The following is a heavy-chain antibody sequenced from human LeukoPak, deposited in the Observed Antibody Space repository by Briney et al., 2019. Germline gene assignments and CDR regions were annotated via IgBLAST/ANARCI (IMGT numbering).Heavy chain of an antibody. CDR2: MSYDGNNN. CDR3: AREWGAAVDY. Sequence: PGGSLRLSCVASGFTFLSYAVHWVRQAPGKGLEWVALMSYDGNNNYYTDSVKGRFTLSRDNSKNTLYLQMNSLRPEDTAVYYCAREWGAAVDYWGQGTLVTVSS. CDR1: GFTFLSYA. D-gene: IGHD6-13*01. V-gene: IGHV3-30-3*01. J-gene: IGHJ4*02.